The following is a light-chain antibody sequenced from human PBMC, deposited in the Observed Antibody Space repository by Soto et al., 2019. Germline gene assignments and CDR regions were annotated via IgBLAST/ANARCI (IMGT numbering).Light chain of an antibody. Sequence: EIVMTQSPATLSVSPGERATLSCRASQSVSRNLAWYQQNPGQAPRLLIYGASTRPTGIPARFSGSGSGTEFTLTISSLQSVDFAVYYCQQYNNWPGTFGQGTKVEIK. CDR2: GAS. CDR3: QQYNNWPGT. J-gene: IGKJ1*01. V-gene: IGKV3-15*01. CDR1: QSVSRN.